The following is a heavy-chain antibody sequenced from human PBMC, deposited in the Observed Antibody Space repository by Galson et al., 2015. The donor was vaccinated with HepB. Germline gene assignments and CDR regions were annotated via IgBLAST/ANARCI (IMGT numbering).Heavy chain of an antibody. J-gene: IGHJ4*02. CDR1: GFTFDDYA. Sequence: SLRLSCADSGFTFDDYAMHWVRQAPGKGLEWVSGISWNSGSIGYADSVKGRFTISRDNAKNSLYLQMNSLRAEDTALYYCAKDIREYPRYYFDYWGQGTLSPSPQ. V-gene: IGHV3-9*01. CDR2: ISWNSGSI. D-gene: IGHD2/OR15-2a*01. CDR3: AKDIREYPRYYFDY.